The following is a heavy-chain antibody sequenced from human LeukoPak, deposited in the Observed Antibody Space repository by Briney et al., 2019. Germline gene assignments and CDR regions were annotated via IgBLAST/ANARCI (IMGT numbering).Heavy chain of an antibody. Sequence: SETLSLTCAVSGASISGSGYYLGWIRQPPGRGLEWIGNIYYTGSTYYNASLQSRVTISIDMSKNQFSLRLSSVTAADTAMYYCVKSGGYGLIDYWGQGTLVTVSS. D-gene: IGHD6-19*01. J-gene: IGHJ4*02. V-gene: IGHV4-39*01. CDR2: IYYTGST. CDR1: GASISGSGYY. CDR3: VKSGGYGLIDY.